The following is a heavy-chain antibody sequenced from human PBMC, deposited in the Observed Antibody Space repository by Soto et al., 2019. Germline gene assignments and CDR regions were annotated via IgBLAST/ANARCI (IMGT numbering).Heavy chain of an antibody. Sequence: ASVKVSCKACGYTFTSYGISWVRQAPGQGLEWMGWISAYNGNTNYAQKLQGRVTMTTDTSTSTAYMELRSLRSDDTAVYYCARNPYCSSTSCYFRWFDPWGQGTLVTVSS. CDR1: GYTFTSYG. CDR3: ARNPYCSSTSCYFRWFDP. V-gene: IGHV1-18*01. D-gene: IGHD2-2*01. J-gene: IGHJ5*02. CDR2: ISAYNGNT.